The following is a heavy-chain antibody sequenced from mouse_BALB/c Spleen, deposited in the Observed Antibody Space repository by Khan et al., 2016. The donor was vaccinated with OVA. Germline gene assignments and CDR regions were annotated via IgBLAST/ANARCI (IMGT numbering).Heavy chain of an antibody. Sequence: VQLKQSGAELVRPGTSVKLSCKTSGYIFTSYWIHWVKQRSGQGLEWIARIYPGTDNTYYSEKFKDKATLTADKSSSTAYLQLSSLKSEDSAVFFCAREEALYYFGYWGQGTTLTVSS. V-gene: IGHV1-76*01. D-gene: IGHD3-2*02. CDR3: AREEALYYFGY. CDR1: GYIFTSYW. CDR2: IYPGTDNT. J-gene: IGHJ2*01.